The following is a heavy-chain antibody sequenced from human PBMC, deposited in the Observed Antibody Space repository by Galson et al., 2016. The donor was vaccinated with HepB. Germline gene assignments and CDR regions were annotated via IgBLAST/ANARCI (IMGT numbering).Heavy chain of an antibody. CDR1: GFTFSRYA. CDR2: VSVSGGST. D-gene: IGHD3-22*01. Sequence: SLRLSCAASGFTFSRYAMSWVRQAPGKGLEWVSSVSVSGGSTYFADSVKGRFTISRDNSKNTLYLQMNSLRAEDTAVYYCAKDHKDSSGFRPCDYWGQGTLVTVSS. V-gene: IGHV3-23*01. J-gene: IGHJ4*02. CDR3: AKDHKDSSGFRPCDY.